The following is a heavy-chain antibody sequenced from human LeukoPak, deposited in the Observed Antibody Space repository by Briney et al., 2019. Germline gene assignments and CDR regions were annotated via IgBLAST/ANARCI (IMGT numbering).Heavy chain of an antibody. J-gene: IGHJ6*03. CDR2: INXKSGGT. V-gene: IGHV1-2*05. CDR1: GYTFTGYY. CDR3: ARGDSVVVAAPHYYYYYMDV. D-gene: IGHD2-15*01. Sequence: ASVXXXCXAXGYTFTGYYXHWVRQAPGQGIEWMGRINXKSGGTNYAQKFQGRVTMTRDTSISTAYMEMSRLRSDDTGVYYCARGDSVVVAAPHYYYYYMDVWGKGTTVTVSS.